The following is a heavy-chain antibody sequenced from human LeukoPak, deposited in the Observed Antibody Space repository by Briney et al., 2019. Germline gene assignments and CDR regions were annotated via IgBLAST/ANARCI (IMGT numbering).Heavy chain of an antibody. CDR1: GGSISSYY. Sequence: SETLSLTCTVSGGSISSYYWSWIRQPPGKGLEWIGYIYYSGSTNYNPSLKSRVTISVDTSKNQFSLKLSSVTAADTAVYYCARHGTVRGVYWFDPWAREPWSPSPQ. CDR2: IYYSGST. D-gene: IGHD3-10*01. V-gene: IGHV4-59*08. CDR3: ARHGTVRGVYWFDP. J-gene: IGHJ5*02.